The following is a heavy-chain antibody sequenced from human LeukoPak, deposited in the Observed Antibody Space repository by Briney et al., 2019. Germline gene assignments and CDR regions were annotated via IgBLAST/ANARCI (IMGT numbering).Heavy chain of an antibody. V-gene: IGHV3-48*03. CDR2: ISSGGSTK. D-gene: IGHD3-16*01. CDR3: AREWGNIDY. J-gene: IGHJ4*02. CDR1: GFTFSSYA. Sequence: GGSLRLSCAASGFTFSSYAITWVRQAPGKGLEWVSYISSGGSTKYYADSVKGRFTISRDNAKNSLYLQMNSLRAEDTAVYYCAREWGNIDYWGQGTLVTVSS.